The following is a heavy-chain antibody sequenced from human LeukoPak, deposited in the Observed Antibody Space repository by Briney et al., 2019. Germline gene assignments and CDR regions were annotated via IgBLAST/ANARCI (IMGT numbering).Heavy chain of an antibody. V-gene: IGHV1-18*04. CDR1: GYPFTGYY. CDR2: INAYNGDT. J-gene: IGHJ4*02. D-gene: IGHD3-10*01. Sequence: ASVKVSCKTSGYPFTGYYLHWVRQAPGQGLEWMAWINAYNGDTNYAQKLQGRVTLTTDTSTSTAYMELRSLRSDDTAVYYCARDGSGVWFDYWGQGTLVTVSS. CDR3: ARDGSGVWFDY.